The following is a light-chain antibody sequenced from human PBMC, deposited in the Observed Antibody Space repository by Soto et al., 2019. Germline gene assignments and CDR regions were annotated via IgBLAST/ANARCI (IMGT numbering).Light chain of an antibody. V-gene: IGKV3-20*01. CDR2: NSS. J-gene: IGKJ1*01. CDR1: QRVRSNY. Sequence: EIVLTQSPGTLSLSPGERATISCRASQRVRSNYLAWYQQKPGQAPRLLIYNSSTWATGIPDRFSGSGSGTDFTLTISRLEPEDFALYYCQQYRDLPQTFGQGTQVEI. CDR3: QQYRDLPQT.